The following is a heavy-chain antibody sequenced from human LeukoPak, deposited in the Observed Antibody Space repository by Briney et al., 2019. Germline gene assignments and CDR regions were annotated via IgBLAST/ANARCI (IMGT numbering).Heavy chain of an antibody. J-gene: IGHJ4*02. CDR2: IWYDGSNK. V-gene: IGHV3-33*01. CDR3: ARDSYYDYSGGDFDY. CDR1: GFTFSSYG. Sequence: GRSLRLSCAASGFTFSSYGMHWVRQAPGKGLEWVAVIWYDGSNKYYADSVKGRFTTSRDNSKNTLYLQMNSLRAEDTAVYYCARDSYYDYSGGDFDYWGQGTLVTVFS. D-gene: IGHD3-22*01.